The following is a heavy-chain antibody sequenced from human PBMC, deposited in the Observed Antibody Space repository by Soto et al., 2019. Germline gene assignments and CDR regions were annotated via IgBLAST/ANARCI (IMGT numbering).Heavy chain of an antibody. V-gene: IGHV3-23*01. CDR3: AKPPGGTTKYNWFDP. Sequence: VGSLRLSCAASGFTFSSYAMSWVRQAPGKGLEWVSAISGSGGSTYYADSVKGRFTTSRDNSKNTLYLQMNSLRAEDTAVYYCAKPPGGTTKYNWFDPWGQGTLVTVSS. D-gene: IGHD1-7*01. J-gene: IGHJ5*02. CDR2: ISGSGGST. CDR1: GFTFSSYA.